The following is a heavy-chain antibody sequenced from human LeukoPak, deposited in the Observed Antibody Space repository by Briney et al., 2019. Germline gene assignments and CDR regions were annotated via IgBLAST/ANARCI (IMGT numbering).Heavy chain of an antibody. CDR2: IDPDGSTT. D-gene: IGHD6-13*01. Sequence: TGGSLRLSCAASGFTLSSYWMHWVRHAPGEGLVRVSRIDPDGSTTNYADSVKGRFTTSRGNAKNTLYLQMKSLRAEDTALYYCTRVQAGRAGLMDVWGRGTTVTVSS. CDR3: TRVQAGRAGLMDV. J-gene: IGHJ6*02. CDR1: GFTLSSYW. V-gene: IGHV3-74*01.